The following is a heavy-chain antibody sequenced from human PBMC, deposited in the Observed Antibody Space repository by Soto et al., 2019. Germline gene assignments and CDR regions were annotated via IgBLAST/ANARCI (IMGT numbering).Heavy chain of an antibody. CDR2: ISGSGSNT. D-gene: IGHD2-21*02. V-gene: IGHV3-23*01. CDR3: AKPGGNGGDSRHDAFDI. Sequence: EVQLLESGGGLVQPGGSLRLSCAASGFNPNNYAMNWVRQAPGKGLEWVSAISGSGSNTYYADSVQGRFAIARDNSKNTLYLKRDSLRADDTAVYYCAKPGGNGGDSRHDAFDIWGQGTMLTVSS. CDR1: GFNPNNYA. J-gene: IGHJ3*02.